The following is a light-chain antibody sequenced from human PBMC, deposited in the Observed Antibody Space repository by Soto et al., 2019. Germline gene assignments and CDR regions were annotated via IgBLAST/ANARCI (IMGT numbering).Light chain of an antibody. V-gene: IGKV1-5*01. CDR1: QSISNW. Sequence: DIQKGPTPSTLAASVGTRITITCRAGQSISNWLAWYQQKPGTATKVLIYHASNVQSGVPSMFSGSGSGTEFTLTISSLQADYFATYSGQQYNSYSFGQGTKVDI. CDR3: QQYNSYS. CDR2: HAS. J-gene: IGKJ1*01.